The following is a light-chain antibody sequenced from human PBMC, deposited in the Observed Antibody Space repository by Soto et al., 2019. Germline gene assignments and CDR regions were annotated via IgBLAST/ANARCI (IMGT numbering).Light chain of an antibody. J-gene: IGLJ1*01. Sequence: SYELTQPPSVSVSPGQTASITCSGDKLGDKYACWYQQKPGQSPVLVIYQDSKRPSGIHERFSGSNSGNTATLTISGTQAMDEADYYCQAWDSSTGVFGTGTKLTVL. CDR1: KLGDKY. CDR3: QAWDSSTGV. V-gene: IGLV3-1*01. CDR2: QDS.